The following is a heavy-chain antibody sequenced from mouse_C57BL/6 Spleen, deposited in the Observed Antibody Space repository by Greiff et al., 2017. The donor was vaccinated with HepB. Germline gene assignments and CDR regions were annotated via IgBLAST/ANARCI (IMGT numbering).Heavy chain of an antibody. D-gene: IGHD1-1*01. V-gene: IGHV2-9-1*01. Sequence: QVQLKESGPGLVAPSQSLSITCTVSGFSLTSYAISWVRQPPGKGLEWLGVIWTGGGTNYNSALKSRLSISKDNSKSQVFLKMNSLQTDDTARYYCARNRYYYGSSYGDWYFDVWGTGTTVTVSS. CDR3: ARNRYYYGSSYGDWYFDV. CDR1: GFSLTSYA. J-gene: IGHJ1*03. CDR2: IWTGGGT.